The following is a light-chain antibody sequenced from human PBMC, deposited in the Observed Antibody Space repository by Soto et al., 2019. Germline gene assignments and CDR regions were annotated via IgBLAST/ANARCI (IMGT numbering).Light chain of an antibody. V-gene: IGLV2-8*01. J-gene: IGLJ1*01. Sequence: QTKLTKPPSSSGAPGQSVTISCTGTSSDVGGYNFISWYQQHPGKAPKLMIYEVSKRPSGVPDRFSGSKSGNTASLTVSGLQAEDEADYYCSSFTGTYNVFGAGTKVTAL. CDR3: SSFTGTYNV. CDR1: SSDVGGYNF. CDR2: EVS.